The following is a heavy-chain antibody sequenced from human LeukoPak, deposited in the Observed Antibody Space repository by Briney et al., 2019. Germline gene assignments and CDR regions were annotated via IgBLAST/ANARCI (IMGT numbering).Heavy chain of an antibody. V-gene: IGHV4-59*01. J-gene: IGHJ4*02. CDR1: GGSISSYY. D-gene: IGHD3-22*01. Sequence: KPSETLSLTCTVSGGSISSYYWSWIRQPPGKGLEWVGYIYYSGSTNYNPSLKSRVTISVDTSKNQCSLKLSSVTAADTAVYYCASHYYDSSGDFDYWGQGTLVTVSS. CDR3: ASHYYDSSGDFDY. CDR2: IYYSGST.